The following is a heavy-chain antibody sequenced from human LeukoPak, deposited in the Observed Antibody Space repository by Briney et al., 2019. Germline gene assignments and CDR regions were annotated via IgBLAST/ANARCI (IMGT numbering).Heavy chain of an antibody. V-gene: IGHV1-46*01. CDR1: GYTFTSYY. Sequence: GASVKVSCKASGYTFTSYYMHWVRQAPGQGLEWMGIINPSGGSTSYAQKFQGRVTMTRDMSTSTVYMELSSLRSEDTAVYYCARAYYDFWSGYYSGYYYMDVWGKGTTVTASS. D-gene: IGHD3-3*01. J-gene: IGHJ6*03. CDR3: ARAYYDFWSGYYSGYYYMDV. CDR2: INPSGGST.